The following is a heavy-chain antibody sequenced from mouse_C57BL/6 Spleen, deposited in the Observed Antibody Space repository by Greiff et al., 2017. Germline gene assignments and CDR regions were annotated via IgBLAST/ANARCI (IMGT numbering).Heavy chain of an antibody. V-gene: IGHV5-4*01. Sequence: EVQLVESGGGLVKPGGSLKLSCAASGFTFSSYAMSWVRQTPEKRLEWVATISDGGSYTYYPDNVKGRFTISRDNAKDNLYLQMRHLKSEDTAMYYSARDEEDSYWGFAYWGQGTLVTVSA. CDR3: ARDEEDSYWGFAY. CDR2: ISDGGSYT. J-gene: IGHJ3*01. D-gene: IGHD2-12*01. CDR1: GFTFSSYA.